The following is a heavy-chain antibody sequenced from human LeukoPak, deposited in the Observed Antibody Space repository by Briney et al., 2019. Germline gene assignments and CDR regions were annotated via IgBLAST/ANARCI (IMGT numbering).Heavy chain of an antibody. CDR2: IYHSGST. D-gene: IGHD3-10*01. J-gene: IGHJ4*02. Sequence: KASETLSLTCAVSGYSISGGYYWGWIRQPPGKGLEWIGSIYHSGSTYYNPSLKSRVTISVDTSKNQFSLKLSSVTAADTAVYYCAKGIGSGSYPTSFDYWGQGTLVTVSS. CDR3: AKGIGSGSYPTSFDY. V-gene: IGHV4-38-2*01. CDR1: GYSISGGYY.